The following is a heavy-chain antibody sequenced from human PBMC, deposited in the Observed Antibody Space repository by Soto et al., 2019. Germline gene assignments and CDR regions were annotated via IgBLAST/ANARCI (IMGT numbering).Heavy chain of an antibody. J-gene: IGHJ4*02. CDR1: GFTFSSFA. CDR3: AKATPYSSSSYYFDY. CDR2: ITSNGDSP. V-gene: IGHV3-64*01. Sequence: GGSLRISCAASGFTFSSFAMHWVRQAPGKGLEYVSAITSNGDSPFYANSVKGRFTISRDNSKNTLYLQMGSLRAEDMAVYYCAKATPYSSSSYYFDYWGQGTPVTVSS. D-gene: IGHD6-13*01.